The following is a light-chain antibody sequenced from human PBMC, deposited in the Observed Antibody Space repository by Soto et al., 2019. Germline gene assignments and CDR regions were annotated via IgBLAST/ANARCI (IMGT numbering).Light chain of an antibody. CDR2: VAP. CDR1: QRIGSS. Sequence: DIQMTQSPSSLSASVGDRVTITCRASQRIGSSLNWYQQKPGKAPKLLIYVAPNLQSGVPSRFRGGASGTDFTLTISSLQLDDFATYYCQQSYNTPLTFGQGTKVDIK. V-gene: IGKV1-39*01. CDR3: QQSYNTPLT. J-gene: IGKJ1*01.